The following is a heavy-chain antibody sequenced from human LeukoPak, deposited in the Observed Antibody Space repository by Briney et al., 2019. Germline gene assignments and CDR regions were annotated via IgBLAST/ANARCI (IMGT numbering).Heavy chain of an antibody. CDR1: GGSFISGTYY. CDR2: IHYTGNS. J-gene: IGHJ4*02. V-gene: IGHV4-39*01. CDR3: ARRSTNAVAGTFDYFDY. Sequence: SETLSLTCTVSGGSFISGTYYWGWIRQPPGKGLEWIGNIHYTGNSYNNPSLESRVTISLDTPKKQVSLSLSSVTAADTAVYYCARRSTNAVAGTFDYFDYWGQGTLVTVSS. D-gene: IGHD6-19*01.